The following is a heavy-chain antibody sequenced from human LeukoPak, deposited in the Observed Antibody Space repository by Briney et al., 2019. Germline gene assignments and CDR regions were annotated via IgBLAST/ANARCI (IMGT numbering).Heavy chain of an antibody. J-gene: IGHJ4*02. CDR1: GGSISSYY. V-gene: IGHV4-59*08. CDR2: IYYSGST. Sequence: SETLSLTCTVSGGSISSYYWSWIRQPPGKGLEWIGYIYYSGSTNYNPSLKSRVTISVDTSKNQFSLKLSSVTAADTAVYYCAASSWYGSFDYWGQGTLATVSS. D-gene: IGHD6-13*01. CDR3: AASSWYGSFDY.